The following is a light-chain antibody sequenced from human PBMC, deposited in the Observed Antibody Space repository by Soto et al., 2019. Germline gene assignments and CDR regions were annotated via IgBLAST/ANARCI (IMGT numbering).Light chain of an antibody. J-gene: IGKJ1*01. Sequence: DIQMTQSPSTLSASVGDRVTITCRASQSISSWLAWYQQKPGKAPKLLIYEVSTLENGVPSSFSGSGSGTEFTLTISSLQPDDFAPYYCQHRRTFGQGTKVEIK. CDR3: QHRRT. V-gene: IGKV1-5*03. CDR1: QSISSW. CDR2: EVS.